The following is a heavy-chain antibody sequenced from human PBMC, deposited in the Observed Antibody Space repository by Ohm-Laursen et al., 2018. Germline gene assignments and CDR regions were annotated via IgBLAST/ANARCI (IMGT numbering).Heavy chain of an antibody. CDR1: GYTFTGYY. V-gene: IGHV1-2*02. CDR3: AKEMSTVIYEGMDV. Sequence: GASVKVSCKTSGYTFTGYYMHWVLQAPGQGLEWIGWINPNSGGANYAQKFRGRVNITSDTSISTAYMELSSLRSDDTAVYYCAKEMSTVIYEGMDVWGQGTTVSVSS. CDR2: INPNSGGA. D-gene: IGHD5/OR15-5a*01. J-gene: IGHJ6*02.